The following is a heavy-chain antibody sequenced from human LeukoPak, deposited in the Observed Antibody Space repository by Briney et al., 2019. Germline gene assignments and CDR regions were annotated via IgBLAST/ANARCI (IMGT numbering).Heavy chain of an antibody. J-gene: IGHJ5*02. CDR3: ARDPLYCSGGSGYSADNWFDP. V-gene: IGHV1-69*06. Sequence: SVKVSCKASGGTFSSYAISWVRQAPGQGLEWMGGIIPIFGTANYAQKFQGRVTITADKSTSTAYMELSSLRSEDTAVYYCARDPLYCSGGSGYSADNWFDPWGQGTLVTVSS. CDR1: GGTFSSYA. D-gene: IGHD2-15*01. CDR2: IIPIFGTA.